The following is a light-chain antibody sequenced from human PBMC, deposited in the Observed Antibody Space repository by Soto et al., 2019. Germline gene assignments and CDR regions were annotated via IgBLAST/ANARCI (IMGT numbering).Light chain of an antibody. CDR1: SSDVGAYNY. V-gene: IGLV2-14*01. CDR3: SSKRDSSTLFV. J-gene: IGLJ1*01. Sequence: QSVLTQPASVSGSTGQSITISCTGTSSDVGAYNYVSWYQHHPGKVPKLLIYEVTNRPSGVSDRFSGSKSGNTASLTISGLQAEDEADYYCSSKRDSSTLFVFGTGTKVT. CDR2: EVT.